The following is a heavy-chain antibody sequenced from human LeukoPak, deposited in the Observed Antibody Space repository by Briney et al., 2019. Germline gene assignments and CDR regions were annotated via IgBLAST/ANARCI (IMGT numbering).Heavy chain of an antibody. V-gene: IGHV3-30*19. CDR2: ISYDGSNK. CDR3: AKGPVAGLVDY. J-gene: IGHJ4*02. Sequence: SGGSLRLSCAASAFTFSSYGMHWVRQAPGKGLEWVALISYDGSNKYHADSVKGRFTISRDNSKNTLYLQMNSLRAEDTAVYYCAKGPVAGLVDYWGQGTLVTVSS. CDR1: AFTFSSYG. D-gene: IGHD6-19*01.